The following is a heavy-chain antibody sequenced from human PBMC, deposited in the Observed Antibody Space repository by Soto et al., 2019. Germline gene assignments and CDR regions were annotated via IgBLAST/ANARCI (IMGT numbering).Heavy chain of an antibody. CDR2: ISGSGGST. V-gene: IGHV3-23*01. CDR1: GFTFSSYA. D-gene: IGHD3-22*01. Sequence: AGGSLGLSCAASGFTFSSYAMSWVRQAPGKGLEWVSAISGSGGSTYYADSVKGRFTISRDNSKNTLYLQMNSLRAEDTAVYYCAKDAGFGYYDSSGSLGWFDPWGQGTLVTVSS. CDR3: AKDAGFGYYDSSGSLGWFDP. J-gene: IGHJ5*02.